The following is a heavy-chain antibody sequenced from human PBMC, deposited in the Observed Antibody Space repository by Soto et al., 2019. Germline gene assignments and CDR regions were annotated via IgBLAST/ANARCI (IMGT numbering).Heavy chain of an antibody. J-gene: IGHJ4*02. Sequence: AGGSLRLSCAGSGFTLSYHYIDWVRQAPGKGLEWVGRSRDKPQGYSTAYAASEKGRFTTSRDESKNSAYLQMNSLKTEDTAVYYCVRATYFSDSSGYTRCLDYWGQGTLVTVSS. CDR3: VRATYFSDSSGYTRCLDY. CDR1: GFTLSYHY. V-gene: IGHV3-72*01. CDR2: SRDKPQGYST. D-gene: IGHD3-22*01.